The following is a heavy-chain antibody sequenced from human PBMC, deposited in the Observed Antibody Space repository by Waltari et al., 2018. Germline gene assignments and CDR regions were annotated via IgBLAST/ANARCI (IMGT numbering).Heavy chain of an antibody. V-gene: IGHV3-23*01. Sequence: EVQLLESGGGFVQPGGSLRLSCQASGLPSFHHAINWVRQAPGKGLEWVSSISVSDATYYADSVKGRFTISRDYSDNTVYLQMDSLRADDTAVYFCAKPFYNWDDPLHSWGQGTPVTVSS. CDR3: AKPFYNWDDPLHS. CDR2: ISVSDAT. D-gene: IGHD1-20*01. CDR1: GLPSFHHA. J-gene: IGHJ1*01.